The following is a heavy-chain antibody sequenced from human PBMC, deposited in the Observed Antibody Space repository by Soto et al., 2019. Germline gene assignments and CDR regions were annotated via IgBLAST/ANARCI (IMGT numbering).Heavy chain of an antibody. Sequence: QVQLVQSGAEVKKPGASVKVSCKASGYTFTSYGISWVRQAPGQGLEWMGWISAYNGNTNYAQKLQGRVTMTADTSTSTAYVALRSLRSADTAVYYCARPRLRTTVTRNSLPHFAYWGQGALVTVSS. J-gene: IGHJ4*02. CDR1: GYTFTSYG. D-gene: IGHD4-17*01. V-gene: IGHV1-18*01. CDR3: ARPRLRTTVTRNSLPHFAY. CDR2: ISAYNGNT.